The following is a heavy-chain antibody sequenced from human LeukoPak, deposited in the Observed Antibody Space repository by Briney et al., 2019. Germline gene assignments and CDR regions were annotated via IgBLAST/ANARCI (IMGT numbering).Heavy chain of an antibody. Sequence: ASVKVSCKASGYTFTDYYVHWVRQAPGQGLEWMGRINPNSGGTNYAQKFQGRVTMTRDTSISIAYMELSRLRSGDTAVYYCASPKRYCSSTSCYGLDVWGQGTTVTVSS. CDR3: ASPKRYCSSTSCYGLDV. V-gene: IGHV1-2*06. CDR2: INPNSGGT. CDR1: GYTFTDYY. D-gene: IGHD2-2*01. J-gene: IGHJ6*02.